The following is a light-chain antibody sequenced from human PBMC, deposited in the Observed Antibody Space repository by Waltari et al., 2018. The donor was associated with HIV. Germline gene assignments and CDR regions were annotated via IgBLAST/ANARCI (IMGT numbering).Light chain of an antibody. J-gene: IGKJ1*01. CDR3: QQYNHWPLV. CDR1: QSVSRN. CDR2: GAS. Sequence: EIVMTQSPSILSVSPGERATLSCRASQSVSRNLAWYQQRLGQAPRLLIYGASVRATDIPARFSGSGSGTEFTLTISSLQSEDFAFYSCQQYNHWPLVFGQGTRVEV. V-gene: IGKV3-15*01.